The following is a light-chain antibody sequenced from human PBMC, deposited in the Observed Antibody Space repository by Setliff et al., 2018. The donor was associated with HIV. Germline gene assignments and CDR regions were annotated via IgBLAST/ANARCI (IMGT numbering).Light chain of an antibody. Sequence: DIVMTQYPDSLAVSLGERATIDCKASQSLLYFSNKKDYLAWYQHKPGLPPKLIISWASSRESGVPDRFSGSGSGTDFTLTISSLQPQDVAVYYCQQFYGMPFNFGQGTKVDIK. CDR1: QSLLYFSNKKDY. V-gene: IGKV4-1*01. CDR2: WAS. CDR3: QQFYGMPFN. J-gene: IGKJ2*01.